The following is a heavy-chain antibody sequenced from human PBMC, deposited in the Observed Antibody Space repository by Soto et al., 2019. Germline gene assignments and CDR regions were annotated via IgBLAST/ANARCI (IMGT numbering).Heavy chain of an antibody. D-gene: IGHD3-22*01. CDR2: IYRSGTT. V-gene: IGHV4-38-2*01. CDR3: ARVGPWVPYYYDSSPYTFENWFDP. Sequence: SETLSLTCAVSGDSISSGYYWAWIRQPPGKGQDWIGSIYRSGTTCYNPSRKGRVTMSVDTSKNQFSLSLNSVTAADTAVYYCARVGPWVPYYYDSSPYTFENWFDPWGQGTLVTVSS. CDR1: GDSISSGYY. J-gene: IGHJ5*02.